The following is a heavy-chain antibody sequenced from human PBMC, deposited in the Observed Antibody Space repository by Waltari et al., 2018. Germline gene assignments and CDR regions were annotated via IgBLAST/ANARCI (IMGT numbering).Heavy chain of an antibody. V-gene: IGHV3-23*01. CDR1: GFTFSSYA. J-gene: IGHJ4*02. Sequence: EVQLLESGGGLVQPGGSLRLSCAASGFTFSSYAMSWVRQAPGRGLEWVSAISGSGGSTYYADSVKGRFTISRDNSKNTLYLQMNSLRAEDTAVYYCAKDDILTGYYREYYFDYWGQGTLVTVSS. CDR2: ISGSGGST. CDR3: AKDDILTGYYREYYFDY. D-gene: IGHD3-9*01.